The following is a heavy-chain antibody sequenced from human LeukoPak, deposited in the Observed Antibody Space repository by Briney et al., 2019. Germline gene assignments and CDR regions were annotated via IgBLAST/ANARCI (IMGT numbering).Heavy chain of an antibody. CDR2: IYYSVST. CDR1: GGSVSSGSYY. J-gene: IGHJ5*02. Sequence: PSETLSLTCTVSGGSVSSGSYYWSWIRQPPGKGLEWIGYIYYSVSTNYNPSLKSRVTISVDTSKNQFSLKLSSVTAADTAVYYCARSSMSGVVVPAAIGPNWFDPWGQGTLVTVSS. D-gene: IGHD2-2*01. CDR3: ARSSMSGVVVPAAIGPNWFDP. V-gene: IGHV4-61*01.